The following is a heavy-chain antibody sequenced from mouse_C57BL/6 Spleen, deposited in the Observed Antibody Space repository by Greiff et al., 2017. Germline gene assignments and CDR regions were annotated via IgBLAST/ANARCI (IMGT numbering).Heavy chain of an antibody. J-gene: IGHJ2*01. CDR3: AIVPHYYGSSYYYFDY. Sequence: EVQLQQSGPELVKPGASVKMSCKASGYTFTDYNMHWVKQSHGKSLEWIGYINPNNGGTSYNQKFKGKATLTVNKSSSTAYMELRSLTSEDSAIYYFAIVPHYYGSSYYYFDYWGQGTTLTVSS. D-gene: IGHD1-1*01. CDR1: GYTFTDYN. V-gene: IGHV1-22*01. CDR2: INPNNGGT.